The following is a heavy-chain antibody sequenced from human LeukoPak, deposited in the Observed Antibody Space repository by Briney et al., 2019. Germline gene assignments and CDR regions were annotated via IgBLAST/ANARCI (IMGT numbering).Heavy chain of an antibody. Sequence: GGSLRLACAASGFTFSSYAMSWVRQAPGKGLEWVSGISGSDGSTYYTDSVVGRFTISRDSSNNTLYLRMNSLRAEDTAVYYCAKNWDYWGQGTLVTVSS. CDR2: ISGSDGST. J-gene: IGHJ4*02. CDR1: GFTFSSYA. CDR3: AKNWDY. V-gene: IGHV3-23*01.